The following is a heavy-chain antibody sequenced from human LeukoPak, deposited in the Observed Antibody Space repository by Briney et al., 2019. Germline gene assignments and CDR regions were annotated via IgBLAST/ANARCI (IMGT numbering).Heavy chain of an antibody. CDR3: ARRRRSWLVEDY. D-gene: IGHD6-19*01. CDR1: GGSISSSSYY. V-gene: IGHV4-39*01. Sequence: PSETLSLTCTVSGGSISSSSYYWGWIRQPPGKGLEWIGSIYYSGSIYYNPSLKSRVTISVDTSKNQFSLKLSSVTAADTAVYYCARRRRSWLVEDYWGQGTLVTVSS. CDR2: IYYSGSI. J-gene: IGHJ4*02.